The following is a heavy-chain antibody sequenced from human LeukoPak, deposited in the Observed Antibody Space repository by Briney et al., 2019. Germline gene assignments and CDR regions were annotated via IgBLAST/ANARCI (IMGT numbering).Heavy chain of an antibody. D-gene: IGHD3-16*02. J-gene: IGHJ6*03. V-gene: IGHV1-2*02. Sequence: ASVKVSCKTSGYTFTGYYMHWGRQAPGQRLEWMGWINPNSGGTNYAQKFQGRVTMTRDTSISTAYMELSRLRSDDTAVYYCARDIPVIHYMDVWGKGTTVTVSS. CDR2: INPNSGGT. CDR3: ARDIPVIHYMDV. CDR1: GYTFTGYY.